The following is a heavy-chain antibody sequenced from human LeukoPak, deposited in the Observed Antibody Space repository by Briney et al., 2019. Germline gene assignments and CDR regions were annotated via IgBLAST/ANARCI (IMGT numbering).Heavy chain of an antibody. Sequence: SETLSLTCTVSGDSISSSNSYWGWIRQPPGKGLEWIGSIYYSGNTYYNASLKSRVTISVDTSKNQFSLKLTSVTAADTAVYYCARCLLLADYWGQGTLVTVSS. CDR3: ARCLLLADY. CDR1: GDSISSSNSY. V-gene: IGHV4-39*01. D-gene: IGHD2/OR15-2a*01. CDR2: IYYSGNT. J-gene: IGHJ4*02.